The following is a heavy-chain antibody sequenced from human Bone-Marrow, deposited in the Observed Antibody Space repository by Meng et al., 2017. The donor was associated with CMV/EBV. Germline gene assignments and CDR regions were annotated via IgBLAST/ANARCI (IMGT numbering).Heavy chain of an antibody. CDR2: IRHDGTNK. CDR1: GFTFDNYG. J-gene: IGHJ5*02. V-gene: IGHV3-30*02. CDR3: ARSPAYCGGDCYLGWFVP. D-gene: IGHD2-21*01. Sequence: GGSLRLSCAASGFTFDNYGMHWVRQTPGKGLEWVAFIRHDGTNKYYGNSVKGRFTISRDNAKNSLYLQMNSLRAEDTAVYYCARSPAYCGGDCYLGWFVPWGKGTRVTVSS.